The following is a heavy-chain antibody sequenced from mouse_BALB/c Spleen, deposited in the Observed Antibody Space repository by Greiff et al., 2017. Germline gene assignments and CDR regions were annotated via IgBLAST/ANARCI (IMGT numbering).Heavy chain of an antibody. J-gene: IGHJ2*01. D-gene: IGHD2-2*01. CDR2: INPGSGGT. CDR1: GYAFTNYL. CDR3: ARYGYDGFDY. V-gene: IGHV1-54*01. Sequence: VQLQQSGAELVRPGTSVKVSCKASGYAFTNYLIEWVKQRPGQGLEWIGVINPGSGGTNYNEKFKGKATLTADKSSSTAYMQLSSLTSDDSAVYFCARYGYDGFDYWGQGTTLTVSS.